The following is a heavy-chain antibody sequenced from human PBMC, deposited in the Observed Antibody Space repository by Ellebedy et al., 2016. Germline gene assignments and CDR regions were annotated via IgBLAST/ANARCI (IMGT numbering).Heavy chain of an antibody. D-gene: IGHD3-10*01. CDR3: AKGKSSGEYYYYGMDV. CDR1: GFSFSNHA. Sequence: GESLKISXEASGFSFSNHAMSWVRQAPGKGLEWVSTIGDSGTTTHYADSVKGRFTISRDNSQNKLYLQMDSLRADDTAVYYCAKGKSSGEYYYYGMDVWGQGTTVTVSS. V-gene: IGHV3-23*01. CDR2: IGDSGTTT. J-gene: IGHJ6*02.